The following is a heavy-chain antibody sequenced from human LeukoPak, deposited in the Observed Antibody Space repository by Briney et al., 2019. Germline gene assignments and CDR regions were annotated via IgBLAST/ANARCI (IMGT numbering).Heavy chain of an antibody. V-gene: IGHV3-48*02. CDR3: ARPTCGDYGMDV. Sequence: GGSLRLSCAASGFTFSSYSMNWVRQAPGKGLEWVSYISSSSSTIYYTDSVKGRFTISRDNAKNSLYLQMNSLRDEDTAVYYCARPTCGDYGMDVWGQGTTVTVSS. CDR2: ISSSSSTI. CDR1: GFTFSSYS. J-gene: IGHJ6*02. D-gene: IGHD4-17*01.